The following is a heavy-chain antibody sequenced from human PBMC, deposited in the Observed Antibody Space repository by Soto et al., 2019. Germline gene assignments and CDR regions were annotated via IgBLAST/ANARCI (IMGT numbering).Heavy chain of an antibody. CDR3: VKDRMAYTSVWDPFDI. V-gene: IGHV3-23*01. J-gene: IGHJ3*02. CDR2: IGSVGGDT. D-gene: IGHD2-2*02. Sequence: EVQLLESGGGLVQPGGSLRLSCAASGFTFYSYAMSWVRQAPGKGLEWVSTIGSVGGDTYYADSVKGRFTISRDDSKNTLLLQMNSLRAEDTAVYYCVKDRMAYTSVWDPFDIWGQGTMVTVSS. CDR1: GFTFYSYA.